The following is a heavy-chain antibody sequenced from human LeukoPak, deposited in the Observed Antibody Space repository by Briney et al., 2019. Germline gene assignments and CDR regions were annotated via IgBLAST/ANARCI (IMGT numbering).Heavy chain of an antibody. Sequence: GGSLRLSCAASGFTFSSYAMHWVRQAPGKGLEWVAVISYDGSNKYYADSVKGRFTISRDNSKNTLYLQMNSLRAEDTAVYYCARSGGYGYGYSDYWGQGTLVTVSS. V-gene: IGHV3-30*04. CDR3: ARSGGYGYGYSDY. J-gene: IGHJ4*02. CDR2: ISYDGSNK. D-gene: IGHD5-18*01. CDR1: GFTFSSYA.